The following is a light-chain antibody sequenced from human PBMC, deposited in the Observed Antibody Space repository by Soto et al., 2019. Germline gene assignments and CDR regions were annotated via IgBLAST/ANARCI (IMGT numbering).Light chain of an antibody. CDR3: CSYAGSSANYV. Sequence: QSALTQPASVSGSPGQSITISCTGTSSDVGSYNLVSWYQQHPGKAPKLMIYERSKRPSGVSNRFSGSKSGNTASLTISGLQAEDEADYYCCSYAGSSANYVFGTGTKLTVL. CDR1: SSDVGSYNL. J-gene: IGLJ1*01. CDR2: ERS. V-gene: IGLV2-23*01.